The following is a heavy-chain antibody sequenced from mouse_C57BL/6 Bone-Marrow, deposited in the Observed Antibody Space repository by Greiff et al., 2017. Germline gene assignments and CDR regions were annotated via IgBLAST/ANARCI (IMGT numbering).Heavy chain of an antibody. V-gene: IGHV1-52*01. J-gene: IGHJ1*03. Sequence: VQLQQPGAELVRPGSSVKLSCKASGYTFTSYWMHWVQQRPIQGLEWIGNIDPSDSETHYNQKFKDKATLTIDKSSSTTYMHLSSLTSEDSAVYNCARDDYGGNSYPYWYFDFWGTGTTVTVSS. CDR3: ARDDYGGNSYPYWYFDF. CDR2: IDPSDSET. CDR1: GYTFTSYW. D-gene: IGHD1-1*01.